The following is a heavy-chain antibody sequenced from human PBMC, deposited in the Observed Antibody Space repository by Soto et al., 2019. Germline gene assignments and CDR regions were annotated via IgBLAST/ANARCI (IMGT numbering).Heavy chain of an antibody. CDR3: AKDLGGGGFQH. D-gene: IGHD2-21*01. V-gene: IGHV3-30*18. CDR1: GFTFSSSG. CDR2: ISYDGSNK. J-gene: IGHJ1*01. Sequence: GGSLRLSCAASGFTFSSSGMHWVRQAPGKGLEWVAVISYDGSNKYYADSVKGRFTISRDNSKTTLYLQMNSLRAEDTAVYYCAKDLGGGGFQHWGQGTLVTVSS.